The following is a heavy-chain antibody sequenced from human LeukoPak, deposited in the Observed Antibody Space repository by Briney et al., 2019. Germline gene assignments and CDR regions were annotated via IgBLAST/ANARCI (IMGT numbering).Heavy chain of an antibody. CDR1: GYTLTELS. V-gene: IGHV1-24*01. J-gene: IGHJ4*02. Sequence: ASVKVSCKVSGYTLTELSMHWVRQAPGKGLEWMGGFDPEDGETIYAQKFQGRVTKTEDTSTDTAYMELSSLRSEDTAVYYCALRWSDYYDSSGYFDYWGQGTLVTVSS. CDR3: ALRWSDYYDSSGYFDY. D-gene: IGHD3-22*01. CDR2: FDPEDGET.